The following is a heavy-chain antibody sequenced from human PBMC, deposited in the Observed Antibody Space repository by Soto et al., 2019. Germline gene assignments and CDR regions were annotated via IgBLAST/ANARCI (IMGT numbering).Heavy chain of an antibody. CDR3: ARDIVVVVAQFDY. J-gene: IGHJ4*02. CDR2: ISGSGDNT. CDR1: GFTFSNYV. V-gene: IGHV3-23*01. D-gene: IGHD2-15*01. Sequence: PGGSLRLSCAASGFTFSNYVMSWVRQAPGKGLEWVSSISGSGDNTYYADSVKGRFTISRDNSKNTLFLQMNSLRAEDTAVYYCARDIVVVVAQFDYWGQGTLVTVSS.